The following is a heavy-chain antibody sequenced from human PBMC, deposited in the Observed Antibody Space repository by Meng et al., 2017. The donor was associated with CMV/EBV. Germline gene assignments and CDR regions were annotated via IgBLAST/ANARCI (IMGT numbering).Heavy chain of an antibody. V-gene: IGHV3-7*01. J-gene: IGHJ4*02. CDR1: GFTFSSYW. CDR3: ARVVSGSLDY. Sequence: LTCAASGFTFSSYWMSWVRQAPGKGLEWVANIKQDGSEKYYVDSVKGRFTISRDNAKNSLCLQMNSLRAEETAVYYCARVVSGSLDYWGQGTLVTVSS. D-gene: IGHD1-26*01. CDR2: IKQDGSEK.